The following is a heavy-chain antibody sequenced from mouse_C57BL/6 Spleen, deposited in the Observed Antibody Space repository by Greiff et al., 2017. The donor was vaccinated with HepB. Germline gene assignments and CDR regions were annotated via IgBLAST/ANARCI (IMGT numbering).Heavy chain of an antibody. CDR1: GYTFTDYE. J-gene: IGHJ3*01. CDR3: SRMGGGFFAY. CDR2: IDPETGGT. D-gene: IGHD4-1*01. Sequence: VQLQQSGAELVRPGASVTLSCKASGYTFTDYEMHWVKQTPVHGLEWIGAIDPETGGTAYNQKFKGKAILTADKSSSTAYMELRSLTSEDSAVYYCSRMGGGFFAYWGQGTLVTVSA. V-gene: IGHV1-15*01.